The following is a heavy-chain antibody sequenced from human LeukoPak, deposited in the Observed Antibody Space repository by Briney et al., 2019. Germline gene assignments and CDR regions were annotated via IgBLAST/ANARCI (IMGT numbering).Heavy chain of an antibody. Sequence: GESLKISCKGSGYSFTSYWIGWVRQMPGKGLEWMGIIYPGDSDTRYSPSFQGQVTISADKSISTAYLPWSSLKASDTAMYYCARLVDTAMVTNWFDPWGQGTLVTVSS. J-gene: IGHJ5*02. CDR2: IYPGDSDT. CDR1: GYSFTSYW. V-gene: IGHV5-51*01. D-gene: IGHD5-18*01. CDR3: ARLVDTAMVTNWFDP.